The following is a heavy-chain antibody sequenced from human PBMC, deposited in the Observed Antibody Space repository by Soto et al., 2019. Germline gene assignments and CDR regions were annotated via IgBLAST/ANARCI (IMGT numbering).Heavy chain of an antibody. J-gene: IGHJ4*02. CDR2: IYLSGST. D-gene: IGHD2-15*01. Sequence: SETLFLTCAVSGGSISSSNWWSWVRQPPGKGLEWIGEIYLSGSTNYNPSLKSRVTISVDKSKNQFSLKLSSVTAADTAVYYCASVFYCSGGSCYSGLDYWGQGTLVTVSS. CDR1: GGSISSSNW. CDR3: ASVFYCSGGSCYSGLDY. V-gene: IGHV4-4*02.